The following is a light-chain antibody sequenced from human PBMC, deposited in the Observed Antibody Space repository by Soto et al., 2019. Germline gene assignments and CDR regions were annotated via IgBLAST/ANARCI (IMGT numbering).Light chain of an antibody. CDR1: STDFENYNL. V-gene: IGLV2-23*01. CDR2: EGT. CDR3: SSYGGSSARVV. J-gene: IGLJ2*01. Sequence: QSVLTQPASVSGSPGQSITISCTRSSTDFENYNLVSWYQHCPDKAPKLIIYEGTKRPSEISDRFSGSESDTTASLIISGLQPEDEADYYCSSYGGSSARVVCGGGTKVTVL.